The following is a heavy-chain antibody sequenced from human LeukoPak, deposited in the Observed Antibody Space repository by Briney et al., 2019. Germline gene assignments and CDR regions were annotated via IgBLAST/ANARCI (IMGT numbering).Heavy chain of an antibody. CDR2: ISGSDGST. J-gene: IGHJ4*02. V-gene: IGHV3-23*01. Sequence: GGSLRLSCAASGFTFSSYVMNWVRQAPEKGLEWVSAISGSDGSTYYADSVKGRFTISRDNSKNTLYLQMNSPRAEDTAVYYCTSSGGWGQGTLVTVSS. D-gene: IGHD3-10*01. CDR1: GFTFSSYV. CDR3: TSSGG.